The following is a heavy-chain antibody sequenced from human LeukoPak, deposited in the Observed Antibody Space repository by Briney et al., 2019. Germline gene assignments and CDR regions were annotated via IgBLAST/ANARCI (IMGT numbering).Heavy chain of an antibody. CDR2: ISWNSGSI. J-gene: IGHJ4*02. CDR3: AKGYSSGWGASAFDY. Sequence: PGRSLRLSCAASGFTFDDYAMHWVRQAPGKGLEWVSGISWNSGSIGYADSVKGRFTISRDNAKNSLYLQMNSPRAEDMALYYCAKGYSSGWGASAFDYWGQGTLVTVSS. D-gene: IGHD6-19*01. CDR1: GFTFDDYA. V-gene: IGHV3-9*03.